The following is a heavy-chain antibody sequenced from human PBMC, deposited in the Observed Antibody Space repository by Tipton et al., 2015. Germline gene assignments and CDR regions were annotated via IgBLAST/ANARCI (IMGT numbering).Heavy chain of an antibody. CDR3: AREEEYCDGGDCYSRGLDY. Sequence: SLRLSCAASGFRFDDYTMHWVRQAPGKGLEWVAVINWNGDNSAYAASVRGRFTISRDNAKTSLYLQMNSLRDEDTAVYYCAREEEYCDGGDCYSRGLDYWGQGTLVTVSS. CDR1: GFRFDDYT. D-gene: IGHD2-21*02. CDR2: INWNGDNS. V-gene: IGHV3-9*01. J-gene: IGHJ4*02.